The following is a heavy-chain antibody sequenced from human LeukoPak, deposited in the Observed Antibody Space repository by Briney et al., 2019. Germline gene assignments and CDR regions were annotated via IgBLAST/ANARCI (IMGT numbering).Heavy chain of an antibody. Sequence: GGSLRLSCAASGFTFNSCAMSWVRQAPGKGLEWVSTISDSGTSTFYADSVKGRFTISRDNSKNTLYVQMNSLRAEDKAVYSCAKRDYYSFDYWGQGTLVTVSS. V-gene: IGHV3-23*01. D-gene: IGHD2/OR15-2a*01. CDR1: GFTFNSCA. J-gene: IGHJ4*02. CDR2: ISDSGTST. CDR3: AKRDYYSFDY.